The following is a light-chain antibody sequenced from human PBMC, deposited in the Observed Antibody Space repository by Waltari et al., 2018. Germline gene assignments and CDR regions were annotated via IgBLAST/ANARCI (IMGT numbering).Light chain of an antibody. J-gene: IGKJ1*01. CDR3: QQSYSNPPWT. V-gene: IGKV1-39*01. CDR2: GAT. CDR1: ETVNSD. Sequence: EIQMTQSPSSLSASIGARVIITCRASETVNSDLNWFQQKAGKAPSLLIYGATTLESGVPSRFSGSGSGTEFTLTISSLQPEDFATYICQQSYSNPPWTFGQGTKVEVK.